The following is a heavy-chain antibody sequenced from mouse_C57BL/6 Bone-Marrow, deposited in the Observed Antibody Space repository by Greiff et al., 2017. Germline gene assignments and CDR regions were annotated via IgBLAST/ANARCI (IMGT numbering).Heavy chain of an antibody. J-gene: IGHJ3*01. Sequence: VKLVESGPGLVAPSQSLSITCTVSGFSLTSYAISWVRQPPGKGLEWLGVIWTGGGTNYNSAIKSRLSIRKDNSKSQVFLKMNSLHTDDTASYYCASLYDGYQAWFAYWGQGTLVTVSA. V-gene: IGHV2-9-1*01. CDR3: ASLYDGYQAWFAY. CDR2: IWTGGGT. CDR1: GFSLTSYA. D-gene: IGHD2-3*01.